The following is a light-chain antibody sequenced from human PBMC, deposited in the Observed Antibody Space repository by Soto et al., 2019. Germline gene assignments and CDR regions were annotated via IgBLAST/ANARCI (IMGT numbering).Light chain of an antibody. V-gene: IGKV3-20*01. CDR2: DAS. J-gene: IGKJ2*01. CDR3: QQYGSSPMYT. Sequence: EIVLTQSPGTLSLSPGERATLSCRASQSVSSSYLAWYQQKPGQAPRLLIYDASSRATGIPDRFSGSGSGTDFTLTISRLEPEDFAVYYCQQYGSSPMYTFGQGTKLGIK. CDR1: QSVSSSY.